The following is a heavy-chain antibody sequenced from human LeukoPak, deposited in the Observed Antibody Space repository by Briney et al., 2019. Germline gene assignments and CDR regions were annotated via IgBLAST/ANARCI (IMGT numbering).Heavy chain of an antibody. CDR3: GRETDVGVVTN. V-gene: IGHV6-1*01. J-gene: IGHJ4*02. Sequence: SQTLSLTCAISGDSVSSNGASWNWIRQSPSMGLEWLGRTYYRSQHWHSGYVQSVNGRIALNPDTSKNQCSLQLNSMTPEDTAVYYCGRETDVGVVTNWGQGTLVTVSS. CDR2: TYYRSQHWHS. CDR1: GDSVSSNGAS. D-gene: IGHD3-3*01.